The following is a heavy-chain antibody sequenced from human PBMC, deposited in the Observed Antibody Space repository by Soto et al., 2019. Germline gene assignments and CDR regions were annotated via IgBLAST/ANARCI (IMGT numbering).Heavy chain of an antibody. D-gene: IGHD5-18*01. Sequence: PSETLSLTCTVPGGSISSYYWSWIRHPPGKGLEWIGYIYYSGSTNYNPSLKSRVTISVDTSKNQFSLKLSSVTAADMAVYYCARGTRGAQLWLNYWGQGTLVTVSS. J-gene: IGHJ4*02. V-gene: IGHV4-59*01. CDR3: ARGTRGAQLWLNY. CDR2: IYYSGST. CDR1: GGSISSYY.